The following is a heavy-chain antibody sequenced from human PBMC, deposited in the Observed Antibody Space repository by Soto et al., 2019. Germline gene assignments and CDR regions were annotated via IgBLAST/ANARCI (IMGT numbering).Heavy chain of an antibody. CDR2: ISSSSSTI. Sequence: EVQLVESGGGLVQPGGSLRLSCAASGFTFSSYSMNWVRQAPGKGLEWVSYISSSSSTIYYADSVKGRFTISRDNAKNSLYQQTNSLRAEDTAVYYCAIDYYDSSGYSADFDYWGQGTLVTVSS. CDR1: GFTFSSYS. CDR3: AIDYYDSSGYSADFDY. D-gene: IGHD3-22*01. V-gene: IGHV3-48*01. J-gene: IGHJ4*02.